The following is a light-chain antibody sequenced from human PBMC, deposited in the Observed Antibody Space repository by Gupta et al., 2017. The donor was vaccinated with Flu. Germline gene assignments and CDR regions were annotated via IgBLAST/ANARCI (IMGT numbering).Light chain of an antibody. CDR1: SSDVGGYNY. Sequence: QSALTQPPSASGSPGQSVTLSCTGTSSDVGGYNYVSWYQQHPAKAPKLMIYEFPKRPSGVPDRFSGSKSGNTASLTVSGLQAEDEADYYCSSYTGSNNLVVFGGGTKLTVL. CDR3: SSYTGSNNLVV. V-gene: IGLV2-8*01. CDR2: EFP. J-gene: IGLJ3*02.